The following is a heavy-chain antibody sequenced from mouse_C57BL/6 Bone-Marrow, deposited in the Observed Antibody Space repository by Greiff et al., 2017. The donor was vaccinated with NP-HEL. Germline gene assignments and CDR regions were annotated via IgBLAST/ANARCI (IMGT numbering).Heavy chain of an antibody. V-gene: IGHV5-4*01. CDR3: ARITTVVAMDFDY. Sequence: EVQRVESGGGLVKPGGSLKLSCAASGFTFSSYAMSWVRQTPEKRLEWVATISDGGSYTYYPDNVKGRFTISRDNAKNNLYLQMSHLKSEDTAMYYCARITTVVAMDFDYWGQGTTLTVSS. D-gene: IGHD1-1*01. J-gene: IGHJ2*01. CDR2: ISDGGSYT. CDR1: GFTFSSYA.